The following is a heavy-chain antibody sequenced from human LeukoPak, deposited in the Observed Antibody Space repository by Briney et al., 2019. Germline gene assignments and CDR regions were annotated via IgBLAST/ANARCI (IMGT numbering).Heavy chain of an antibody. V-gene: IGHV1-69*04. Sequence: SVKVSCKASGGTFSSYAISWVRQAPGQGLEWMGRITPILGIANYAQKFQGRVTITADKSTSTAYMELSSLRSEDTAVYYCAREADHFGELWYNDYWGQGTLVTVSS. D-gene: IGHD3-10*01. CDR3: AREADHFGELWYNDY. CDR1: GGTFSSYA. CDR2: ITPILGIA. J-gene: IGHJ4*02.